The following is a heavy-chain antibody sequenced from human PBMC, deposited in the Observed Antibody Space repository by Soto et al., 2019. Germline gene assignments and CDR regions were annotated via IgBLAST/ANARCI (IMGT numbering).Heavy chain of an antibody. CDR2: IFPVFGTP. CDR1: GGPFSWSG. J-gene: IGHJ2*01. D-gene: IGHD2-8*02. Sequence: QVQLEQSGAEVKKPGSSVKVSCKASGGPFSWSGVSWVRQAPGQGLEWMGGIFPVFGTPMYAQKFQGRVTIDADESTSTVSMELRSLRSEDTAIYYCARRLDTMVVSDCYFDLWGRGTLVTVSS. V-gene: IGHV1-69*12. CDR3: ARRLDTMVVSDCYFDL.